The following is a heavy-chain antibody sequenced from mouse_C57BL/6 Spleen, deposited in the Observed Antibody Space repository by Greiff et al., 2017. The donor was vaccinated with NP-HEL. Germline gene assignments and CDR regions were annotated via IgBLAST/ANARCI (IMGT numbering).Heavy chain of an antibody. Sequence: VQLQQSGPEQVKPGASVKISCKASGYAFSSSWMNWVKQRPGKGLEWTGRIYPGDGDTNYEGECKGKATLTADKASSTADMQLSSLTSEDSAVYVCAREGGARYALYYLYYWGQGTSLTVSS. CDR3: AREGGARYALYYLYY. CDR2: IYPGDGDT. V-gene: IGHV1-82*01. CDR1: GYAFSSSW. D-gene: IGHD2-12*01. J-gene: IGHJ2*02.